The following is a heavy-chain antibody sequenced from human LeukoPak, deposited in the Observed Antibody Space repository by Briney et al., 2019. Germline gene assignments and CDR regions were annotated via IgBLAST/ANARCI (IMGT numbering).Heavy chain of an antibody. D-gene: IGHD7-27*01. V-gene: IGHV1-2*02. CDR3: ARDQINWGFYYYYMDV. CDR2: INPNSGGT. Sequence: ASVKVSCKASGYTFTSYAMNWVRQAPGQGLEWMGWINPNSGGTNYAQKFQGRVTMTRDTSITTAYMELSRLRSDDTAVYYCARDQINWGFYYYYMDVWGKGTTVTISS. J-gene: IGHJ6*03. CDR1: GYTFTSYA.